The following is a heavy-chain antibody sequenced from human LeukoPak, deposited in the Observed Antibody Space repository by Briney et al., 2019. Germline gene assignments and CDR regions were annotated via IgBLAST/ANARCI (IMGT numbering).Heavy chain of an antibody. CDR1: GYTFTSYG. V-gene: IGHV1-18*01. J-gene: IGHJ4*02. CDR2: ISAYNGNT. D-gene: IGHD7-27*01. Sequence: ASVKVSCKASGYTFTSYGISRVRQAPGQGLEWMGWISAYNGNTNYAQKFQGRVAVTRDSSISTAYMELSGLTSDDTAVFYCARGTGAPNYFDYWGQGTLVTVSS. CDR3: ARGTGAPNYFDY.